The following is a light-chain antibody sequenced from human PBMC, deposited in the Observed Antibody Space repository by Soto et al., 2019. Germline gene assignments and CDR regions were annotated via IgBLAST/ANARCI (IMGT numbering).Light chain of an antibody. CDR1: SSNIGSHA. Sequence: QLVLTQPPSASGTPGQRVSISCSGRSSNIGSHAVDWYQQLPGTAPKLLIYSNDQRPSGVPDRFSGSKSGTSASLAISGLQSEDEADYFCATWDDSPSGVVFGGGTKVTVL. CDR3: ATWDDSPSGVV. CDR2: SND. V-gene: IGLV1-44*01. J-gene: IGLJ3*02.